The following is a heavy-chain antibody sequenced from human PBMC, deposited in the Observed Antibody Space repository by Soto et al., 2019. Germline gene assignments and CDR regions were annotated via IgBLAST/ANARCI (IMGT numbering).Heavy chain of an antibody. Sequence: QVQLVESGGGVVQPGKSLRLSCAASGFTFSSYAMHWVRQAPGKGLEWVAIVSYDGGNKYYADSVKGRFTISRDNSKNTLFLQMNSLRPEDTAVYYCAKQRGYCISASCVDYYCYAMDVWGQGTTVAVSS. CDR3: AKQRGYCISASCVDYYCYAMDV. V-gene: IGHV3-30-3*02. CDR1: GFTFSSYA. CDR2: VSYDGGNK. J-gene: IGHJ6*02. D-gene: IGHD2-2*01.